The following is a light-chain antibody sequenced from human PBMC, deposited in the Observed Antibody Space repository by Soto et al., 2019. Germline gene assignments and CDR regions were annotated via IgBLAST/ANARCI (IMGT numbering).Light chain of an antibody. J-gene: IGKJ1*01. CDR3: QQYNNWPRT. CDR2: DAS. Sequence: EIVLTQSPATLSLSPGERATLSCRASQSVTSYLAWYQQRPGQAPRLLINDASRRATGIPDRFSGSGSGADFTLIIDSLQSEDFAVYYCQQYNNWPRTFGQGTKV. CDR1: QSVTSY. V-gene: IGKV3D-15*01.